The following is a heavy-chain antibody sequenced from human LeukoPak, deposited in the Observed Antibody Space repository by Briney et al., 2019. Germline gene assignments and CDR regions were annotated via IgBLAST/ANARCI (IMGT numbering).Heavy chain of an antibody. J-gene: IGHJ4*02. Sequence: SETLSLTCTVSGGSISSYYWSWIRQPPGKGLEWIGYIYHSGSTNYNPSLKSRVTISVDTSKNQFSLKLSSVTAADTAVYYCARHLASWDTAMVHFDYWGQGTLVTVSS. CDR3: ARHLASWDTAMVHFDY. CDR2: IYHSGST. V-gene: IGHV4-59*08. CDR1: GGSISSYY. D-gene: IGHD5-18*01.